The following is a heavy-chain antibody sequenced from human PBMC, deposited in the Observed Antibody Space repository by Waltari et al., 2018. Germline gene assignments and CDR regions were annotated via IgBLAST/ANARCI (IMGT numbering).Heavy chain of an antibody. D-gene: IGHD3-3*01. Sequence: EVQLVESGGGLVQPGGSLRLSCVASGFTFSSYWMSWVRQAPGTEPGWVANIKPDGSTKYYVDSVKGRFNMSRDNAKNSLYLQMNSLRAEDTAVYYCASSQLWNGYSLGFDYWGQGSLVTVSS. CDR2: IKPDGSTK. CDR1: GFTFSSYW. CDR3: ASSQLWNGYSLGFDY. V-gene: IGHV3-7*01. J-gene: IGHJ4*02.